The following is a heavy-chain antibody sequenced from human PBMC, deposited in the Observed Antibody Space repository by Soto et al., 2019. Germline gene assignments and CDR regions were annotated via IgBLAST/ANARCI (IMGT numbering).Heavy chain of an antibody. CDR3: VETSGWPGFDF. CDR1: GFAVSSKY. CDR2: IYGGGTT. Sequence: EVQLVESGGGLIQPGGSLRLSCAASGFAVSSKYMTWVRQAPGKGLEWVSVIYGGGTTYYADSVKGRFTMSRDTSKNTWYLQMSSLRAEDAAVYYCVETSGWPGFDFWGQGTLVTVSS. J-gene: IGHJ4*02. D-gene: IGHD6-19*01. V-gene: IGHV3-53*01.